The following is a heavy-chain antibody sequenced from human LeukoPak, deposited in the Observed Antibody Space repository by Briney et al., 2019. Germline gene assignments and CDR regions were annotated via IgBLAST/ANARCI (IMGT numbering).Heavy chain of an antibody. CDR2: IRTRTNNFAK. Sequence: GGSLRLSCAASGFTFSVSAIHWVRQSPGKGLEWIGRIRTRTNNFAKAYAVSVKGRFTVSRDDSKNTAYLEMKSLRAEDTAVYYCAKDSWTVTIHWGQGTLVTVSS. V-gene: IGHV3-73*01. D-gene: IGHD4-17*01. CDR1: GFTFSVSA. J-gene: IGHJ4*02. CDR3: AKDSWTVTIH.